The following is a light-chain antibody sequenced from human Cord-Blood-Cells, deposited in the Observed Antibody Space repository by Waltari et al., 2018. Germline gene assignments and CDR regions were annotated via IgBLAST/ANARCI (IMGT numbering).Light chain of an antibody. CDR2: GES. CDR1: QSVSSN. CDR3: QQYNNWPVYT. V-gene: IGKV3-15*01. J-gene: IGKJ2*01. Sequence: EIVMTQSPATLSVSPGERATLSCRASQSVSSNLAWYQQKPGQAPRLLIYGESTRATGIPARFSGSGSGTEFTLTISSLQSEDFAVYYCQQYNNWPVYTFGQGTKLEIK.